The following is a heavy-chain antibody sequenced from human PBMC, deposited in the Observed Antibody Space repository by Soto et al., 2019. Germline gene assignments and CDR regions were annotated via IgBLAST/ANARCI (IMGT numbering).Heavy chain of an antibody. D-gene: IGHD3-22*01. Sequence: QMQLQASGPGLVKPSETLSLTCYVSGASVSNGYWSWIRQPPGKGLEWIGFMYFGGSFNYNPSLTSRATISVETSKNQFSMKLTSVTASDTAVYYCARSYYDSTGFVVDPWGQGTLVTVSS. CDR2: MYFGGSF. J-gene: IGHJ5*02. CDR3: ARSYYDSTGFVVDP. CDR1: GASVSNGY. V-gene: IGHV4-59*02.